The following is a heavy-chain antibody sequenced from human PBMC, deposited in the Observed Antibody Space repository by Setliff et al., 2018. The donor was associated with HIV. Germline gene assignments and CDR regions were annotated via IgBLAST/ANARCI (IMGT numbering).Heavy chain of an antibody. CDR2: IHSTGYT. D-gene: IGHD3-22*01. V-gene: IGHV4-4*07. J-gene: IGHJ4*02. CDR1: GGSISNFY. Sequence: SETLSLTCSVSGGSISNFYWSWIRQPPGKGLEWVGHIHSTGYTNYNPSLKSRVTLSADTSKNQLSLSLTSVTAADTAVYYCARVRLTMIMMVDYFDQWGQGTLVTVSS. CDR3: ARVRLTMIMMVDYFDQ.